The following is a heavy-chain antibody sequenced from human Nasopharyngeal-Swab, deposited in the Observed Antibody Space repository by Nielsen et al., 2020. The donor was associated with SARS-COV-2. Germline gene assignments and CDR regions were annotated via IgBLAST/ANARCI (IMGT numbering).Heavy chain of an antibody. Sequence: GESLNISCEASGLTSRPYGIHWVRQAPGQGLSWVAVIWYDGKNQNYADSVKGRFTISRDSAKSTVYLQMNSLRGEDTAVYYCARSISTDGNFDFWGQGTLVTVSS. V-gene: IGHV3-33*01. J-gene: IGHJ4*02. CDR3: ARSISTDGNFDF. D-gene: IGHD2-21*01. CDR2: IWYDGKNQ. CDR1: GLTSRPYG.